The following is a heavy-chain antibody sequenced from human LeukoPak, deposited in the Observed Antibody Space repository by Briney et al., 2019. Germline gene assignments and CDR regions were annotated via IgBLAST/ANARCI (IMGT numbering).Heavy chain of an antibody. CDR2: INHSGST. D-gene: IGHD6-13*01. V-gene: IGHV4-34*01. CDR3: AGHVSAAAGGR. Sequence: SETLSLTCAVYGGSFSGYYWSWIRQPPGKGLEWIGEINHSGSTKYNPSLKSRVTISLDTSKNQFSLKLNSMTAADTAVYYCAGHVSAAAGGRWGQGTLVTVSS. CDR1: GGSFSGYY. J-gene: IGHJ4*02.